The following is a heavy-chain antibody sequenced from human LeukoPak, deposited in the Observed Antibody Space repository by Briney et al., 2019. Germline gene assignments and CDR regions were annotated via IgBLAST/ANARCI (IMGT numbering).Heavy chain of an antibody. D-gene: IGHD7-27*01. V-gene: IGHV1-18*01. CDR1: GYTFTSYG. Sequence: ASVKVSCKASGYTFTSYGISWVRQAPGQGLEWMGWISAYNGNTNYAQKLQGRVTMTTDTSTSTAYMELRSLRSDDTAVYYCASYVPGRNWAHGANAFDIWGQGTMVTVSS. CDR3: ASYVPGRNWAHGANAFDI. J-gene: IGHJ3*02. CDR2: ISAYNGNT.